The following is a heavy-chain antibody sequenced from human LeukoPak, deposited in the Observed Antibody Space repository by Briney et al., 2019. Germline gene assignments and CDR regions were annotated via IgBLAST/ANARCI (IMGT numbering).Heavy chain of an antibody. CDR3: ARGFTLYYYYMDV. V-gene: IGHV1-2*02. Sequence: ASVKVSCKASGYTFTGYYFHWVRQAPGQGLEWMGWINPNSGGSNYAQKFRGRVTMTRDTSISTAYMELSRLRSDDTAVYYCARGFTLYYYYMDVWGKGTTVTVSS. CDR2: INPNSGGS. J-gene: IGHJ6*03. CDR1: GYTFTGYY.